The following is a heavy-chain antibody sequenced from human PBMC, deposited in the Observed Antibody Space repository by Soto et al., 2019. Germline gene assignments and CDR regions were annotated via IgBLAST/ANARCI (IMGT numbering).Heavy chain of an antibody. CDR2: IYNDGTYA. V-gene: IGHV3-74*01. CDR3: IRGTRATSDGTSAH. CDR1: GFTFSMYW. Sequence: PGGALRLSCAVSGFTFSMYWMHWVRHVPGKGPVWVARIYNDGTYADYADSVKGRFTISRDNAKDTLYLQMNDLRAEDSALYHCIRGTRATSDGTSAHWGQGTLVTFSS. J-gene: IGHJ4*02. D-gene: IGHD6-13*01.